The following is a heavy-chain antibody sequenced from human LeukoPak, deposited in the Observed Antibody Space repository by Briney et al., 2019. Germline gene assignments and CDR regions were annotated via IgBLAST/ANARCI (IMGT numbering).Heavy chain of an antibody. Sequence: GRSLRLSCAASGFTFSSYGMHWVRQAPGKGLEWVAVIWYDGSNKYYADSVKGRFTISRDNSKNTLYLQMNSLRAEDTAVYYCARGRVGYSYGYIYYYGMDVWGQGTTVTVSS. CDR2: IWYDGSNK. CDR1: GFTFSSYG. J-gene: IGHJ6*02. V-gene: IGHV3-33*01. D-gene: IGHD5-18*01. CDR3: ARGRVGYSYGYIYYYGMDV.